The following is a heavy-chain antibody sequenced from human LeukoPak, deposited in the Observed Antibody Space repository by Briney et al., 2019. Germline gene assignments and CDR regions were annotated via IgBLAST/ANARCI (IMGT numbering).Heavy chain of an antibody. V-gene: IGHV1-8*01. D-gene: IGHD2-2*01. J-gene: IGHJ4*02. CDR3: ARGPSCNSPTCPYYFDY. CDR1: GYTFTSYD. CDR2: MNPNSGNT. Sequence: ASVKVSCKASGYTFTSYDINWVRQATGQGLEWMGWMNPNSGNTGYAQKFQGRVTMTRNTSISTAYMELSSLRSEDTAVYYCARGPSCNSPTCPYYFDYWGQGTLVAVST.